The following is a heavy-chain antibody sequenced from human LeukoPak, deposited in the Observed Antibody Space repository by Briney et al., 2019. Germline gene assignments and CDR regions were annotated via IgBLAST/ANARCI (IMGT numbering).Heavy chain of an antibody. Sequence: SQTLSLTCTVSGGSISSGGYSWSWICQHPGKGLEGFGYIYYSGSTYYNPSLKSRVTISVDTSKNQFSLELSSVTAADTAVYYCARGESSSSPVGDYWGQGTLVTVSS. J-gene: IGHJ4*02. CDR2: IYYSGST. CDR3: ARGESSSSPVGDY. D-gene: IGHD6-6*01. V-gene: IGHV4-31*03. CDR1: GGSISSGGYS.